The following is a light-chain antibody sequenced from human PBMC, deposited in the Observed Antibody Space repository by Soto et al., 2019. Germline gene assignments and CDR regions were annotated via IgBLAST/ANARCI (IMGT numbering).Light chain of an antibody. CDR2: GAS. Sequence: DIQMTQSPSSLSASVGDRVTITCRASQSISNYLSWYQQRPGKAPKILIYGASFLESGVPSRFSGSGSGTDFTLTISSLQPEDYANYFCQVNYSTLTFGPGTKVDMK. V-gene: IGKV1-39*01. J-gene: IGKJ3*01. CDR3: QVNYSTLT. CDR1: QSISNY.